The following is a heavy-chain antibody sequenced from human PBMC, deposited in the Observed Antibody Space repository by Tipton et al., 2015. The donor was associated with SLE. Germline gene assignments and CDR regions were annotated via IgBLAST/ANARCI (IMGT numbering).Heavy chain of an antibody. Sequence: SLRLSCAASGFTFSSYVLHWVRQAPGKGLEWVAVISYDASNKYYADSVKGRFTISRDNSKNTLYLQMNSLRPEDTAVYYCAKAEAFRVIGYYYGMDVWGQGTTVTVSS. CDR3: AKAEAFRVIGYYYGMDV. CDR2: ISYDASNK. V-gene: IGHV3-30*18. J-gene: IGHJ6*02. CDR1: GFTFSSYV.